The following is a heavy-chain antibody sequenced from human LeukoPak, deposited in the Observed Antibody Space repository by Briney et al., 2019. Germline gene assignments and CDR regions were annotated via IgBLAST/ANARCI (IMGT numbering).Heavy chain of an antibody. V-gene: IGHV3-21*01. D-gene: IGHD1-26*01. CDR1: GLTFSSYS. CDR2: ISSSSSYI. CDR3: ARGGEWELSDFDY. Sequence: PGGSLRLSCAASGLTFSSYSMNWVRQAPGKGLEWVSSISSSSSYIYYADSVKGRFTISRDNAKNSLYLQMNSLRAEDTAVYYCARGGEWELSDFDYWGQGTLVTVSS. J-gene: IGHJ4*02.